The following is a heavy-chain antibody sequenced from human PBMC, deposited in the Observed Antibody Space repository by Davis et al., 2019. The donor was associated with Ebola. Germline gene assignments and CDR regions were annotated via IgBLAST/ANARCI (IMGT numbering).Heavy chain of an antibody. Sequence: PSETLSLTCTVSGGSISSYYWSWIRQHPGKGLEWIGYIYYSGSTYYNPSLKSRVTISVDTSKNQFSLKLSSVTAADTAVYYCAGRYSSGWYPLGYWGQGTLVTVSS. J-gene: IGHJ4*02. D-gene: IGHD6-19*01. CDR2: IYYSGST. CDR3: AGRYSSGWYPLGY. CDR1: GGSISSYY. V-gene: IGHV4-59*06.